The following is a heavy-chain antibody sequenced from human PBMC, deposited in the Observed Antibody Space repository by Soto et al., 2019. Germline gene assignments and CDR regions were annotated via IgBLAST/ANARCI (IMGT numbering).Heavy chain of an antibody. CDR3: ARAGRYFRFEE. Sequence: QVQLQQSGPGLVKPSQTLSLTCAISGDSVSSNSATWNWIRQYPSRGLEWLGRTSYRSKWSNDYALSLRRRTPVNPHTSSIQFPLQLISVTPEQTVVYYCARAGRYFRFEEWGQGTLVTVSS. CDR2: TSYRSKWSN. D-gene: IGHD2-15*01. CDR1: GDSVSSNSAT. V-gene: IGHV6-1*01. J-gene: IGHJ4*02.